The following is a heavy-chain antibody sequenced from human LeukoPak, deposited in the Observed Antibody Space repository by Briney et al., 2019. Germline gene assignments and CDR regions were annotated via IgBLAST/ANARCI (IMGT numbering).Heavy chain of an antibody. Sequence: GGSLRLSCAASGFTFSSYAMSWVRQAPGKGLEWVSGISGSGGSTYYADSVKGRFTISRDNSKNTLYLQMNSLRAEDTAVYYCAKDLVWDIVATSLFDYWGQGTLVTVSS. D-gene: IGHD5-12*01. V-gene: IGHV3-23*01. J-gene: IGHJ4*02. CDR2: ISGSGGST. CDR1: GFTFSSYA. CDR3: AKDLVWDIVATSLFDY.